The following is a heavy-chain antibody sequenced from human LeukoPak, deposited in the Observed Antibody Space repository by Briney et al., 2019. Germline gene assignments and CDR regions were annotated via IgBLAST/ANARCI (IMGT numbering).Heavy chain of an antibody. Sequence: PSETLSLTCTVSGGSVSSGSYYWSWIRQPPGKGLEWIGYIYYSGSTNYNPSLKSRVTISVDTSKNQFSLKLSSVTAADTAVYYCARDSWSSSSRARIAVAGTRGYYFDYWGQGTLVTVSS. D-gene: IGHD6-19*01. CDR1: GGSVSSGSYY. CDR3: ARDSWSSSSRARIAVAGTRGYYFDY. V-gene: IGHV4-61*01. CDR2: IYYSGST. J-gene: IGHJ4*02.